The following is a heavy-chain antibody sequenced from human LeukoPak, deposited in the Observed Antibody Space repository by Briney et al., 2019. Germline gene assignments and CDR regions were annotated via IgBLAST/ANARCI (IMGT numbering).Heavy chain of an antibody. J-gene: IGHJ4*02. CDR1: GFTFSSYA. D-gene: IGHD3-16*01. Sequence: QPGGSLRLSCAASGFTFSSYAMSWVRQAPGKGLEWVSAISGSGGSTYYADSVKGRFTISRDNAKNSLYLQMNSLRAEDTAVYYCARGRGSYFDYWGQGTLVTVSS. CDR3: ARGRGSYFDY. V-gene: IGHV3-23*01. CDR2: ISGSGGST.